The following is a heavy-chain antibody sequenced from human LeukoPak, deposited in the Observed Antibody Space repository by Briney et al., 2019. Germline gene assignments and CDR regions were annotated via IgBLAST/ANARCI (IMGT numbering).Heavy chain of an antibody. CDR3: AKSADILTGYWTYLGREGYFDY. V-gene: IGHV3-23*01. CDR1: GFTFSTFA. Sequence: PGGSLRLSCEASGFTFSTFAMIWVRQPPGKGLEWVSSIFPSGGEIHYADSVKGRFTISRDNSKNTLYLQMNSLRAEDTAVYYCAKSADILTGYWTYLGREGYFDYWGQGTLVTVSS. D-gene: IGHD3-9*01. CDR2: IFPSGGEI. J-gene: IGHJ4*02.